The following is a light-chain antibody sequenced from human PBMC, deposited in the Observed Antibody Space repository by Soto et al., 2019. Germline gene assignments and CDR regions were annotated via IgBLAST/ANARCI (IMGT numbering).Light chain of an antibody. V-gene: IGKV1-39*01. Sequence: DIQMTQSPSSLSASVGDRVTITCRASQNINSYLNWYQQKPGKAPKLLIYAASSLQSGVPSRFSGRGSGTDFTLTISSLQPEDFATYYCQESYTTPVAFGQGTKVEIK. CDR1: QNINSY. CDR3: QESYTTPVA. CDR2: AAS. J-gene: IGKJ1*01.